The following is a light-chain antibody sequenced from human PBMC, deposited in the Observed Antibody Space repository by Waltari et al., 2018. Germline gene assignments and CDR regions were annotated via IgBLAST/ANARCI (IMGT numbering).Light chain of an antibody. CDR3: NSRDSSGNHLV. Sequence: SSELTQDPAVSVALGQTVRITCQGASLRSYYASWYQQKQGQAPVLVIYGKNNRPSGIPDRFSGSSSGNTASLTITGAQAEDEADYYCNSRDSSGNHLVFGGGTKLTVL. CDR1: SLRSYY. J-gene: IGLJ2*01. V-gene: IGLV3-19*01. CDR2: GKN.